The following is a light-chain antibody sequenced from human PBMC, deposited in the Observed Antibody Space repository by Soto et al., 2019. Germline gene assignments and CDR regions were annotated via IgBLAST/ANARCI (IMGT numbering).Light chain of an antibody. Sequence: DIQMTQSPSSLSASVGDRVTITCRASQRISSYLNWYQQKPGKAPKLLIYAASTLQGGVPSRFSCLGSGTDFTLTISSLQPEDSATYYCQQSYSIPYTFGQGTKLEIK. V-gene: IGKV1-39*01. CDR2: AAS. J-gene: IGKJ2*01. CDR3: QQSYSIPYT. CDR1: QRISSY.